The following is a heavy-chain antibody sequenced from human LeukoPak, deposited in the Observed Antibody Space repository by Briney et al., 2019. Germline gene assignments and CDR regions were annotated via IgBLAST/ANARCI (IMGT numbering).Heavy chain of an antibody. V-gene: IGHV1-18*01. CDR3: ARGYSSSWYIGGTNFDY. J-gene: IGHJ4*02. CDR1: GYTLSNYG. D-gene: IGHD6-13*01. Sequence: ASVKVSCKASGYTLSNYGISWVRQAPGQGLEWMGWISTYNGFTHYAQKVQGRVTMTTDTSTSTAYMELRSLRSDDTAVYYCARGYSSSWYIGGTNFDYWGQGTLVTVSS. CDR2: ISTYNGFT.